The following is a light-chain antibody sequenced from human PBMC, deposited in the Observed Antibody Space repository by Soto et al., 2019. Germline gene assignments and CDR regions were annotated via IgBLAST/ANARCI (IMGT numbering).Light chain of an antibody. CDR1: QSVTSSY. J-gene: IGKJ2*01. CDR2: AAS. Sequence: EIVLTQSPGTLSLSPGGRATLSCRASQSVTSSYFAWYQHKPGQAPRLLIYAASDRATGIPDRFIGSGSVTNFTLTITRLEPEDFAVYYCQHYGPSPGYTFGQGTKLEI. CDR3: QHYGPSPGYT. V-gene: IGKV3-20*01.